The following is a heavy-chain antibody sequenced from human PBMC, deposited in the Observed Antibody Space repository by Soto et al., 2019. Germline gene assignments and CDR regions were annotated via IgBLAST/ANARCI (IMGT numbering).Heavy chain of an antibody. J-gene: IGHJ4*02. CDR3: VTGYHSDY. D-gene: IGHD5-18*01. V-gene: IGHV3-7*03. Sequence: LSLSCAASGISTSSYWMGWVRQAPGRGLEWVASIKKDGSEKYYMDSLKGRFTISRDNALNSLYMQMNSLRAEDTAVYFCVTGYHSDYWGQGTLVTV. CDR1: GISTSSYW. CDR2: IKKDGSEK.